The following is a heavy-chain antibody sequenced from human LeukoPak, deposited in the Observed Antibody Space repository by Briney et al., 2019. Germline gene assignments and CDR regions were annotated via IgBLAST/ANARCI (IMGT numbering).Heavy chain of an antibody. D-gene: IGHD6-13*01. CDR1: GYTFTGYY. V-gene: IGHV1-2*02. J-gene: IGHJ4*02. CDR3: ARGSLYSSSWYSFGFYYFDY. CDR2: INPNSGGT. Sequence: GASVKVSCTASGYTFTGYYMHWVRQAPGQGLEWMGWINPNSGGTNYAQNFQGRVTMTRDTSISTAYMELSRLRSDDTAVYYCARGSLYSSSWYSFGFYYFDYWGQGTLVTVSS.